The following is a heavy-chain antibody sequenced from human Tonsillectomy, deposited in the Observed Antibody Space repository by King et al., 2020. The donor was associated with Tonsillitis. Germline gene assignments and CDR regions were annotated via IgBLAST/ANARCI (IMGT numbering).Heavy chain of an antibody. D-gene: IGHD5-18*01. CDR1: GDSFTSYW. J-gene: IGHJ4*02. CDR2: IYPGDSDT. CDR3: ARHGRKNTKYSYGYFDY. Sequence: VQRVESGAEVKKPGESLKIYCKGSGDSFTSYWIGWVRQLPGKGLELMAIIYPGDSDTRYSPAFQRQVTSSSNNSIRTAYLQWSSLKASDTAMYYCARHGRKNTKYSYGYFDYWGQGTLVTVSS. V-gene: IGHV5-51*01.